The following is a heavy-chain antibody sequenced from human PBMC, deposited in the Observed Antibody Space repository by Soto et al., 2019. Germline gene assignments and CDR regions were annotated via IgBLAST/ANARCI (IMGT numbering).Heavy chain of an antibody. CDR3: ARDPVDGYAFFDN. Sequence: SEALFLTGAVYGGAFSGYYWRWIREPPGKGLEWIGEINHSGSTNYNPSLKSRVTISVDMSEKQSSLILTSVTAADTAVYWCARDPVDGYAFFDNWGQGALVTVSS. V-gene: IGHV4-34*01. CDR2: INHSGST. D-gene: IGHD5-12*01. J-gene: IGHJ5*02. CDR1: GGAFSGYY.